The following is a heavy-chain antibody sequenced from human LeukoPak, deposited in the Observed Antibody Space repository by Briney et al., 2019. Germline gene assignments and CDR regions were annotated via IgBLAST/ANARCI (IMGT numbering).Heavy chain of an antibody. V-gene: IGHV1-18*01. CDR3: ARDKRVTTVTTNWFDP. CDR1: GYTFTSYG. J-gene: IGHJ5*02. D-gene: IGHD4-11*01. CDR2: ISAYNGNT. Sequence: GASVKVSCKASGYTFTSYGISWVRQAPGQGLEWMGWISAYNGNTNYAQKLQGRDTMTTDTSTSTAYMELRSLRSDDTAVYYCARDKRVTTVTTNWFDPWGQGTLVTVSS.